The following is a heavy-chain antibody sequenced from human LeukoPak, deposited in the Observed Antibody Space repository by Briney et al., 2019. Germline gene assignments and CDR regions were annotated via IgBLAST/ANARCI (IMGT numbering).Heavy chain of an antibody. CDR1: GGSFSGYY. CDR2: INHSGST. V-gene: IGHV4-34*01. D-gene: IGHD3-3*01. J-gene: IGHJ4*02. CDR3: ASGADSYDFWSGAFDY. Sequence: SETLSLTCAVYGGSFSGYYWSWIRQPPGKGLEWIGEINHSGSTNYNPSLKSRVTISVDTSKNQFSLKLSSVTAADTAVYYCASGADSYDFWSGAFDYWGQGTLVTVSS.